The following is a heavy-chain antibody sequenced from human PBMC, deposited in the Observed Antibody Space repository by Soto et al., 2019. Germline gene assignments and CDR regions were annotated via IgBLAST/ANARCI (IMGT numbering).Heavy chain of an antibody. J-gene: IGHJ4*02. CDR3: TTDRYSNPTPFDY. D-gene: IGHD4-4*01. CDR1: GFTFSNAW. Sequence: EVQLVESGGGLVKPGGSLRLSCAASGFTFSNAWMSWVRQAPGKGLEWVGRIKSKTDGGTTDYAAPVKGRFTISRDDSKNTLYLQMNSLKTEDTAVYYCTTDRYSNPTPFDYWGQGTLVTVSS. CDR2: IKSKTDGGTT. V-gene: IGHV3-15*01.